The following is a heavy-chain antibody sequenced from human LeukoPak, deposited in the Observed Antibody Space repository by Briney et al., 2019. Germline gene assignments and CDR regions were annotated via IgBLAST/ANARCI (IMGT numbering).Heavy chain of an antibody. V-gene: IGHV3-11*01. J-gene: IGHJ6*02. D-gene: IGHD6-6*01. CDR2: ISSSSSTI. CDR1: GFTFSDYY. CDR3: ARNEYSSSSGGMDV. Sequence: GGSLRLSCAASGFTFSDYYMSWIRQAPGKGLEWVSYISSSSSTIYYADSVKGRFTISRDNAKNSLYLQMNSLRAEDTAVYYCARNEYSSSSGGMDVWGQGTTVTVSS.